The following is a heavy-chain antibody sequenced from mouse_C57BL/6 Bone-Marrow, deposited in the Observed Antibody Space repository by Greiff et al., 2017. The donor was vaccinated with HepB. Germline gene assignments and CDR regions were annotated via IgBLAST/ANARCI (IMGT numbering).Heavy chain of an antibody. CDR2: IRLKSDNYAT. CDR1: GFTFSNSW. Sequence: EVQRVESGGGLVQPGGSMKLSCVASGFTFSNSWMNWVRPSPEKGLEWVAQIRLKSDNYATHYAESVKGRFTISRDDSKSRVYLQMNNLRAEDTGIYYCTVPLYYGSSYRYFDVWGTATTVTVSS. D-gene: IGHD1-1*01. J-gene: IGHJ1*03. V-gene: IGHV6-3*01. CDR3: TVPLYYGSSYRYFDV.